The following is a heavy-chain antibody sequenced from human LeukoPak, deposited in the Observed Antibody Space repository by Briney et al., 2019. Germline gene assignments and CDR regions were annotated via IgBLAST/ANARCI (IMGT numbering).Heavy chain of an antibody. CDR3: VKEDSSSWYGNWFDP. CDR2: ISSNGAST. Sequence: PGGSLRLSCSASGFTFSSYAMHWVRQAPGKGLEYVSAISSNGASTYYADSVKGRFTICRDNSKNTLYLQMSSLRAEDTAVYYCVKEDSSSWYGNWFDPWGQGTLVTVSS. V-gene: IGHV3-64D*06. CDR1: GFTFSSYA. D-gene: IGHD6-13*01. J-gene: IGHJ5*02.